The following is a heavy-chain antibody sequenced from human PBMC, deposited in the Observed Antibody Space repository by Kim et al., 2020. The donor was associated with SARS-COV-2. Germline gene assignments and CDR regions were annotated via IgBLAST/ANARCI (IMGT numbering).Heavy chain of an antibody. D-gene: IGHD2-21*01. CDR2: INPSGGST. J-gene: IGHJ6*04. V-gene: IGHV1-46*01. CDR3: ARDLVISGPGGYYYGMDV. Sequence: ASVKVSCKASGYTFTSYYMHWVRQAPGQGLEWMGIINPSGGSTSYAQKFQGRVTMTRDTSTSTVYMELSSLRSEDTAVYYCARDLVISGPGGYYYGMDVWGEGTTVTASS. CDR1: GYTFTSYY.